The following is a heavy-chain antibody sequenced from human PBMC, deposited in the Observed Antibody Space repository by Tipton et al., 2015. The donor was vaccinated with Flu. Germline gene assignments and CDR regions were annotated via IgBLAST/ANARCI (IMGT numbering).Heavy chain of an antibody. V-gene: IGHV3-53*01. Sequence: SLRLSCAASGFTVSTNYMSWVRQAPGKGLEWVSVIYSIGSTYYADSVKGRFTISRDNSKNTLYLQMNSLRVEDTAVYYCARDTSYCSGGSCDYWGQGTLVTVSS. CDR2: IYSIGST. CDR1: GFTVSTNY. D-gene: IGHD2-15*01. CDR3: ARDTSYCSGGSCDY. J-gene: IGHJ4*02.